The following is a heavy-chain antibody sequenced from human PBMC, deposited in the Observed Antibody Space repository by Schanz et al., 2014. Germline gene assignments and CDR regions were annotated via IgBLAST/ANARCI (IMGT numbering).Heavy chain of an antibody. CDR3: ARVKYCTITRCYRTETEGIYYMDV. CDR2: INTGVNT. Sequence: EVQLLESGGGLVQPGGSLRLSCASSGFSFTTYAMSWVRQAPGKGLEWVSAINTGVNTYYADSVKGRFTISRDNSKNTLYLQMKSLRAEDTAVYYCARVKYCTITRCYRTETEGIYYMDVWGKGTTVTVSS. V-gene: IGHV3-23*01. CDR1: GFSFTTYA. D-gene: IGHD2-2*01. J-gene: IGHJ6*03.